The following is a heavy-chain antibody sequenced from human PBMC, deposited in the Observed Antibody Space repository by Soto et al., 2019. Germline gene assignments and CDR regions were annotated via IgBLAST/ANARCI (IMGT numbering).Heavy chain of an antibody. Sequence: GASVKVSCKVSGYTLTELSMYWVRQAPGKGLEWMGGFDPEDGETIYAQKFQGRVTMTEDTSTDTAYMELSSLRSEDTAVYYCATPRYCTNGVCYGWYFDYWGQGTLVTVSS. CDR2: FDPEDGET. V-gene: IGHV1-24*01. CDR3: ATPRYCTNGVCYGWYFDY. D-gene: IGHD2-8*01. J-gene: IGHJ4*02. CDR1: GYTLTELS.